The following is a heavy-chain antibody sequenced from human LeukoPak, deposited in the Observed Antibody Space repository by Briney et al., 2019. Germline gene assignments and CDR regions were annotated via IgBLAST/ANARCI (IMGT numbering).Heavy chain of an antibody. J-gene: IGHJ4*02. V-gene: IGHV4-39*01. CDR3: ASLRFGDSYFDL. Sequence: SETLSLTCTVSGGSITNINYYWGWIRQPPGKGLEWIGNIYYSGSTYYNPSLMSRLAISVDTSKNQFSLKLSSVTAADTALYFCASLRFGDSYFDLWGQGTQVTVSS. CDR1: GGSITNINYY. CDR2: IYYSGST. D-gene: IGHD3-10*01.